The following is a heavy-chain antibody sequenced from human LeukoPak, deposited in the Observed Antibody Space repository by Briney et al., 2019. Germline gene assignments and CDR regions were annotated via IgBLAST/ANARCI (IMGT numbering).Heavy chain of an antibody. J-gene: IGHJ3*02. CDR2: INSDGSST. Sequence: GGSLRLSCAASGFTLSSYWMRWVRQAPRKGLVWVSRINSDGSSTSYADSVKGRFTISRDNAKNTLYLQMNSLRAEDTAVYYCARGNYYAFDIWGQGTMVTVSS. CDR3: ARGNYYAFDI. D-gene: IGHD1-7*01. CDR1: GFTLSSYW. V-gene: IGHV3-74*01.